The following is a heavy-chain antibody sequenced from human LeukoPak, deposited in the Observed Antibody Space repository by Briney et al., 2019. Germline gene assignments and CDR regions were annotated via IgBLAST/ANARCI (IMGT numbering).Heavy chain of an antibody. CDR2: IKTNGSEI. CDR1: GFTFSNYR. Sequence: PGGSLRLSCTASGFTFSNYRMHWVRQAPGKGLVWVSHIKTNGSEISYADSVKGRFTISRDNAKNTLYLQMNSLRAEDTAVYYCAKAGYNNGLDYWGQGTLVTASS. D-gene: IGHD1-14*01. CDR3: AKAGYNNGLDY. V-gene: IGHV3-74*01. J-gene: IGHJ4*02.